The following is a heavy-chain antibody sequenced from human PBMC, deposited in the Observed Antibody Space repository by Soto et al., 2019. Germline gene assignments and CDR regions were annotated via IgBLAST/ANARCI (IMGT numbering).Heavy chain of an antibody. CDR2: INHSGST. Sequence: SETLSLTCAVYGGSFSGYYWSWIRQPPGKGLEWIGEINHSGSTNYNPSLKSRVTISVDTSKNQFSLKLSSVTAADTAVYYCAREREEDFDYWGQGTLVTVSS. CDR3: AREREEDFDY. J-gene: IGHJ4*02. V-gene: IGHV4-34*01. D-gene: IGHD6-25*01. CDR1: GGSFSGYY.